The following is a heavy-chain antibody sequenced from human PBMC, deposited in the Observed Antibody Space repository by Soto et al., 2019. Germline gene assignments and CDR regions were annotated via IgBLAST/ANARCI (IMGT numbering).Heavy chain of an antibody. J-gene: IGHJ4*02. Sequence: GGSLRLSCTASGFTFGDYVMSWVRQAPGKGLEWVGFIRSKAYGGTTEYAASVKGRFTISRDDSKNIAYLQMTNLKTEDTAVYYCTRVVIPPYYYDSSGSSRGPLDYWGQGTLVTVS. D-gene: IGHD3-22*01. V-gene: IGHV3-49*04. CDR1: GFTFGDYV. CDR3: TRVVIPPYYYDSSGSSRGPLDY. CDR2: IRSKAYGGTT.